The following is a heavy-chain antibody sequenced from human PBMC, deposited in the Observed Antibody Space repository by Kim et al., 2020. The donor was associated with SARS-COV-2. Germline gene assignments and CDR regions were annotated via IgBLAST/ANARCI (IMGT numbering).Heavy chain of an antibody. Sequence: GGSLRLSCAASGFTFSSYAMSWVRQAPGKGLEWVSAISGSGGSTYYADSVKGRFTISRDNSKNTLYLQMNSLRAEDTAVYYCATLLVPHDAFDIWGQGTMVTVSS. V-gene: IGHV3-23*01. CDR3: ATLLVPHDAFDI. J-gene: IGHJ3*02. D-gene: IGHD6-13*01. CDR2: ISGSGGST. CDR1: GFTFSSYA.